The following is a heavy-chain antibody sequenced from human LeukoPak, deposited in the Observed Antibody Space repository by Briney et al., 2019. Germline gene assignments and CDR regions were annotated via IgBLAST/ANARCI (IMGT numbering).Heavy chain of an antibody. Sequence: GGPLRLSCAASGFTFSSYAMSWVRQAPGKGLEWVSAISGSGGSTYYADSVKGRFTISRDNSKNTLYLQMNSLRAEDTAVYYCAKSWFGELSAPSYWGQGTLVTVSS. J-gene: IGHJ4*02. D-gene: IGHD3-10*01. CDR1: GFTFSSYA. V-gene: IGHV3-23*01. CDR2: ISGSGGST. CDR3: AKSWFGELSAPSY.